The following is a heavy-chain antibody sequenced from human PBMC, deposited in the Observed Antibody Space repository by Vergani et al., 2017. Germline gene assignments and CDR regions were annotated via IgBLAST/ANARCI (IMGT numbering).Heavy chain of an antibody. J-gene: IGHJ4*02. CDR3: ARAAGGGSWYGRYFDF. CDR1: GYSFTTYY. V-gene: IGHV1-46*01. Sequence: QVQLVQSGAEVKEPGASVKISCKASGYSFTTYYMHWVRQAPGQGLEWMGIFNPSADSTSYAQKFQDRVTMTSDTSTTPVYMKLSSLRSDDTAVYYCARAAGGGSWYGRYFDFWGQGTLVTVSS. CDR2: FNPSADST. D-gene: IGHD6-13*01.